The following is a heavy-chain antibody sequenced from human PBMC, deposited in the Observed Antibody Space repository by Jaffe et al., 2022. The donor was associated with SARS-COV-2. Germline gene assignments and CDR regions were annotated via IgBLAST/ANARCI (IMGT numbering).Heavy chain of an antibody. V-gene: IGHV4-39*01. J-gene: IGHJ4*02. Sequence: QLQLQESGPGLVKPSETLSLTCTVSGGSISSSSYYWGWIRQPPGKGLEWIGSIYYSGSTYYNPSLKSRVTISVDTSKNQFSLKLSSVTAADTAVYYCARFTGIVGATDYWGQGTLVTVSS. CDR2: IYYSGST. CDR3: ARFTGIVGATDY. CDR1: GGSISSSSYY. D-gene: IGHD1-26*01.